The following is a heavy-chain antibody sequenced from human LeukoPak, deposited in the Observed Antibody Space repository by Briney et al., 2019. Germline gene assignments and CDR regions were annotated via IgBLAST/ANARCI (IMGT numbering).Heavy chain of an antibody. CDR3: AKGGGSSCYSTIDC. D-gene: IGHD2-15*01. V-gene: IGHV3-53*01. CDR2: IYSGGST. CDR1: GFTVSSNY. Sequence: PGGSLRLSCAASGFTVSSNYMSWVRRAPGKGLEWVSVIYSGGSTYYADSVKGRFTISRDNSKNTLSLQMNSLRAEDTAVYYCAKGGGSSCYSTIDCWGQGTLVTVSS. J-gene: IGHJ4*02.